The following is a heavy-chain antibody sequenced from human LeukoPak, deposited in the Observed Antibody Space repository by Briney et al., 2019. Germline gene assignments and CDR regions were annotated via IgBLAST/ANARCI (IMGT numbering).Heavy chain of an antibody. CDR3: AKATNYDSSGHTDAFAI. CDR1: GFTLSRYG. J-gene: IGHJ3*02. D-gene: IGHD3-22*01. V-gene: IGHV3-30*02. Sequence: GGSLRLSCAASGFTLSRYGMHWVRQAPGKGLEWVSFIRYDGSNKYYADSVKGRFTISRDNSKNTLYLQMNSLRVEDTAVYYCAKATNYDSSGHTDAFAISGQGTMVTVSS. CDR2: IRYDGSNK.